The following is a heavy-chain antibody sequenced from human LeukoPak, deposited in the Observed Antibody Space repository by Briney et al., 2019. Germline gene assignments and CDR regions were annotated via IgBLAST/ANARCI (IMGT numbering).Heavy chain of an antibody. J-gene: IGHJ4*02. CDR2: INPSGGST. D-gene: IGHD3-10*01. V-gene: IGHV1-46*01. CDR3: ARRYMVRGTKGIRWYFDY. CDR1: GYTFTSYY. Sequence: ASVKVSCKASGYTFTSYYMHWVRQAPGQGLEWMGIINPSGGSTSYAQKFQGRVTMTRDMSTSTVYMELSSLRSEDTAVYYCARRYMVRGTKGIRWYFDYWGQGTLVTVSS.